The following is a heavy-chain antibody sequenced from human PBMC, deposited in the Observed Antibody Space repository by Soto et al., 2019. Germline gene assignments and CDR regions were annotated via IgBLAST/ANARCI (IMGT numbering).Heavy chain of an antibody. V-gene: IGHV4-30-4*01. J-gene: IGHJ4*02. Sequence: SETLSLTCTVSGGSISSGDYYWSWIRQPPGKGLEWIGYIYYSGSTYYNPSLKSRVTISVDTSKNQFSLKLSSVTAADTAVYYCARGPVWGSYRYISGTYFDYWGQGTLVTVSS. CDR3: ARGPVWGSYRYISGTYFDY. D-gene: IGHD3-16*02. CDR2: IYYSGST. CDR1: GGSISSGDYY.